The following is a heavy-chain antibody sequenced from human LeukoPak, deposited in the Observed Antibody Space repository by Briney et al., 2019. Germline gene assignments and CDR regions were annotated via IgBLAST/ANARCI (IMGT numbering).Heavy chain of an antibody. CDR3: ARLYYYDSSGYYYGRAH. CDR2: IYYSGST. D-gene: IGHD3-22*01. Sequence: SETLSLTCTVSGGSISSSSYYWGWIRQPPGKGLEWIGSIYYSGSTYYNPSLKSRVTISVDTSKSQFSLKLSSVTAADTAVYYCARLYYYDSSGYYYGRAHWGQGTLVTVSS. CDR1: GGSISSSSYY. V-gene: IGHV4-39*01. J-gene: IGHJ4*02.